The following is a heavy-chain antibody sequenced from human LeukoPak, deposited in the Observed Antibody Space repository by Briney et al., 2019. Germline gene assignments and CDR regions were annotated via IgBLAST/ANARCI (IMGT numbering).Heavy chain of an antibody. V-gene: IGHV3-33*01. CDR3: ARDGDTAMVTLAGFDY. Sequence: GGSLRLSCAASGFTFSSYGMHWARQAPGKGLEWVAVIWYDGSNKYYADSVKGRFTISRDNSKNTLYLQMNSLRAEDTAVYYYARDGDTAMVTLAGFDYWGQGTLVTVSS. J-gene: IGHJ4*02. D-gene: IGHD5-18*01. CDR1: GFTFSSYG. CDR2: IWYDGSNK.